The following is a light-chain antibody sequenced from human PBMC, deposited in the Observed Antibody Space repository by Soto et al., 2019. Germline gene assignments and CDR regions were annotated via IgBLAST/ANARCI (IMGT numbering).Light chain of an antibody. V-gene: IGLV2-14*01. J-gene: IGLJ3*02. Sequence: QSALTQPASVSGSPGQSITISCTGTSSDVGGYDYVSWYQQHPGKAPKLMIYEVSNRPSGVSNRFSGSKSGNTASLTISGLQAEDEADYYCSSYTSISRLFGGGTKLTVL. CDR3: SSYTSISRL. CDR2: EVS. CDR1: SSDVGGYDY.